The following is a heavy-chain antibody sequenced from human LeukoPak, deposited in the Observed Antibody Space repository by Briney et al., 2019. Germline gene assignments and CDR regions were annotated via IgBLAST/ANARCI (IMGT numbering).Heavy chain of an antibody. V-gene: IGHV4-61*01. Sequence: KPSETLSLTCTVSGGSVSNGNFYWSWLRQPPGKALEWIGYIYYTGSAYYSPSLEGRVRISVDTSKNQFSVKLNSVTAADTAVYYCARSQHYYGSGDYWSPGTLVTVSS. CDR1: GGSVSNGNFY. CDR2: IYYTGSA. J-gene: IGHJ4*02. CDR3: ARSQHYYGSGDY. D-gene: IGHD3-10*01.